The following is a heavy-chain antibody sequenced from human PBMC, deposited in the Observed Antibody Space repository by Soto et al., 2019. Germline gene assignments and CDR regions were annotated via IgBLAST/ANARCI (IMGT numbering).Heavy chain of an antibody. J-gene: IGHJ6*02. D-gene: IGHD2-2*01. CDR3: ARPSTSDYYGMDV. V-gene: IGHV4-39*01. CDR2: IYYSGST. CDR1: GGSISSSSYY. Sequence: SETLSLTCTVSGGSISSSSYYWGWIRQPPGKGLEWIGSIYYSGSTYYNPSLKSRVTISVDTSKNQFSLKLSSVTAADTAVYYCARPSTSDYYGMDVWGQGTTVTVSS.